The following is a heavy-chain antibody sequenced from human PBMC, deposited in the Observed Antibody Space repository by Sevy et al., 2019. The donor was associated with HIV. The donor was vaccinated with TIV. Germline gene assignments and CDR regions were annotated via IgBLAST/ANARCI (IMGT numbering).Heavy chain of an antibody. J-gene: IGHJ4*02. CDR2: INAGNGNK. D-gene: IGHD1-26*01. Sequence: ASVKVSCKASGYTFTSYAMHWVRQAPGQRLEWMGWINAGNGNKKYSQKFQGRVTITRDTSASTAYMELSSLRSEDTAVYYCARFIVGATADLDYWGQGTLVTVSS. CDR3: ARFIVGATADLDY. V-gene: IGHV1-3*01. CDR1: GYTFTSYA.